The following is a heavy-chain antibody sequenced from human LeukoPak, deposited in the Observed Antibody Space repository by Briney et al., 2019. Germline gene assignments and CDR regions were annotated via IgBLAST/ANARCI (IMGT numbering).Heavy chain of an antibody. CDR3: ARARIVGATYYFDY. Sequence: PGGSLRLSCAASGFTFSSYEMNWVRQAPGKGLEWVSYISSSGSTIYYADSVKGRFTISRDNAKNSLYLQMNSLRAEDTAVYYCARARIVGATYYFDYWGQGTLVTVSS. D-gene: IGHD1-26*01. CDR1: GFTFSSYE. V-gene: IGHV3-48*03. CDR2: ISSSGSTI. J-gene: IGHJ4*02.